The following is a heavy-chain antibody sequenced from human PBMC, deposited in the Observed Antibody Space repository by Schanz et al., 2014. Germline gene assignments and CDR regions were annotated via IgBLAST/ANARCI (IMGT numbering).Heavy chain of an antibody. Sequence: VRLVESGGGVVQPGRSLRLSCAASGFTFSSYWMHWVRQVPGKGLVWVSRIKSDGSSTSYADSVKGRFTISRDNAKNTLYLQMNSLRAEDTAVYYCARPALWFGDNCFDPWGQGTLGTVSA. D-gene: IGHD3-10*01. CDR1: GFTFSSYW. CDR2: IKSDGSST. J-gene: IGHJ5*02. CDR3: ARPALWFGDNCFDP. V-gene: IGHV3-74*02.